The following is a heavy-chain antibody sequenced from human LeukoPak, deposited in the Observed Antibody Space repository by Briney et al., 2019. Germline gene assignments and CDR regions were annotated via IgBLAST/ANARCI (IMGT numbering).Heavy chain of an antibody. CDR1: GFTFSDYG. V-gene: IGHV3-33*01. J-gene: IGHJ4*02. CDR2: IWYDGRNQ. Sequence: GRSLRLSCAASGFTFSDYGMHWVRQAPGKGLEWVAVIWYDGRNQRYADSVKGRSTISRDNSQNTLYLQMNSLRAEDTAVYYCARTGELSAALDYWGQGTLVTVSS. CDR3: ARTGELSAALDY. D-gene: IGHD3-16*02.